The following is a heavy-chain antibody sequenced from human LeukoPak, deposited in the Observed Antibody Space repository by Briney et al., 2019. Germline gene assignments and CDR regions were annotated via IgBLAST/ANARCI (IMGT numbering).Heavy chain of an antibody. Sequence: PGGSLRLSCAASGFTFSSYAMHWVRQAPGKGLEWVAVISYDGSNKYYADSVKGRFTISRDNSKNTLYLQMNSLRAEDTAVYYCARVPYGSGSYYIDYWGQGTLVTVSS. CDR1: GFTFSSYA. J-gene: IGHJ4*02. D-gene: IGHD3-10*01. CDR3: ARVPYGSGSYYIDY. V-gene: IGHV3-30*04. CDR2: ISYDGSNK.